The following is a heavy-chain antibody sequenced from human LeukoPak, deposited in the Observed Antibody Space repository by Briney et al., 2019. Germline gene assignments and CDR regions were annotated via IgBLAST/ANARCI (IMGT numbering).Heavy chain of an antibody. D-gene: IGHD1-26*01. V-gene: IGHV3-30*18. CDR1: GFTFSSYG. CDR3: AKTGLVGAWYYFDY. Sequence: GRSLRLSCAASGFTFSSYGMHWVRQAPGKGLEWVAVISYDGSNKYYADSVKGRFTISRDNSKNTLYLQMNSLRAEDTAVYYCAKTGLVGAWYYFDYWGQGTLVTVSS. CDR2: ISYDGSNK. J-gene: IGHJ4*02.